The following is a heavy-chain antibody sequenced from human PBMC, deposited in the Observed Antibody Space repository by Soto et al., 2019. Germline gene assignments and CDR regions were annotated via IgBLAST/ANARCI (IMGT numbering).Heavy chain of an antibody. J-gene: IGHJ5*02. CDR3: ARHGFYGDYSSNYFDP. CDR2: IYPSDSTT. CDR1: GYSFTNYW. D-gene: IGHD4-17*01. Sequence: PGESLKISCKGSGYSFTNYWIAWVRQMPGKGLVYMGIIYPSDSTTRYSPSFQGQVTISADKSISTAYLQWNSLKASDTAMYYCARHGFYGDYSSNYFDPWGQGTLVTVSS. V-gene: IGHV5-51*01.